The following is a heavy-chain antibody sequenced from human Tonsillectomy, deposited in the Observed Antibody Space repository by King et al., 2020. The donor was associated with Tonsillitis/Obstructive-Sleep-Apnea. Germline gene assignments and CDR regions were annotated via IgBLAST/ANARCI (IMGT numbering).Heavy chain of an antibody. D-gene: IGHD3-10*01. J-gene: IGHJ4*02. V-gene: IGHV1-3*01. Sequence: QLVQSGAEVKKPGASVKLSCKASGYTFTNYTMHWVRHAPGQRLEWMGWINAGNGYTKFSQPFQGRVTITRDTSASTAYMELSSLRSEDTAVYYCARGGSGTYYKNSFDYWGQGTLVTVSS. CDR3: ARGGSGTYYKNSFDY. CDR2: INAGNGYT. CDR1: GYTFTNYT.